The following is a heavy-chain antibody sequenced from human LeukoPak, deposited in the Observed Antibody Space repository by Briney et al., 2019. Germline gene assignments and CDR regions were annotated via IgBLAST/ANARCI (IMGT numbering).Heavy chain of an antibody. V-gene: IGHV3-30-3*01. CDR1: GFTFSSYA. D-gene: IGHD3-22*01. CDR3: AREFHYYDSSGPTYYFDY. Sequence: GGSLRLSCAASGFTFSSYAMHWVRQAPGKGLEWVAVISYDGSNKYYADSVKGRFTISRDNSKNTLYLQMNSLRAEDTAVYYCAREFHYYDSSGPTYYFDYWGQGTLVTVSS. J-gene: IGHJ4*02. CDR2: ISYDGSNK.